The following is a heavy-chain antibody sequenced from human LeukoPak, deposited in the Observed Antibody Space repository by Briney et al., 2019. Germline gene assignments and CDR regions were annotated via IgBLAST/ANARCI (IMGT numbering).Heavy chain of an antibody. D-gene: IGHD5-24*01. CDR3: ARGIGDGYNFPLYDY. CDR2: IYHSGST. V-gene: IGHV4-30-2*01. CDR1: GGSISSGGYS. Sequence: PSETLSLTCAVSGGSISSGGYSWSWIRQPPGKGLEWIGYIYHSGSTYYNPSLKSRVTISVDRSKNQFSLKLSSVTAADTAVYYCARGIGDGYNFPLYDYWGQGTLVTVSS. J-gene: IGHJ4*02.